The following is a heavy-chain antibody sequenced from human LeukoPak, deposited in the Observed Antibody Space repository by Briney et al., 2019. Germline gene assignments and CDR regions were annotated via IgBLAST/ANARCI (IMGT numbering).Heavy chain of an antibody. J-gene: IGHJ6*02. CDR1: GGTFNSYA. CDR3: ARASSSGCSSTSCRYYYYGMDV. D-gene: IGHD2-2*01. CDR2: IIPIFGTA. V-gene: IGHV1-69*13. Sequence: SVKVSCKASGGTFNSYAISWVRQAPGQGLEWMGGIIPIFGTANYAQKFQGRVTITADESTSTAYMELSSLRSEDTAVYYCARASSSGCSSTSCRYYYYGMDVWGQGTTVTVSS.